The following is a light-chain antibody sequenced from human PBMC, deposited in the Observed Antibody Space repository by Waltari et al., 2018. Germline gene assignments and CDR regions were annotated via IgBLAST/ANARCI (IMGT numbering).Light chain of an antibody. CDR3: QQYHKWRT. J-gene: IGKJ2*01. CDR2: AVS. Sequence: EIVMTQSPATLSVSPGERATLSCRASESVNGALAWYQQKPGQAPRLLIYAVSTRAAGTPARLSGSGSGTEFTLTISSLQSEDFAVYYCQQYHKWRTLGQGTKLEIK. V-gene: IGKV3-15*01. CDR1: ESVNGA.